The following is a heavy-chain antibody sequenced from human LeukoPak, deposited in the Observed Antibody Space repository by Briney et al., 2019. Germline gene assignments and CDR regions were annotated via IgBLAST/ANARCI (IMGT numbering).Heavy chain of an antibody. D-gene: IGHD4-23*01. CDR1: GXTFSSYFW. CDR2: IKSDGSSS. Sequence: PGGSLRLSCAASGXTFSSYFWMHWVRQAPGKGLVWVLRIKSDGSSSTYADSLKGRFTISRDSAKNSLYLQMNTLRAEDTAVYYCVRDLDLGGYSSFEYWGQGTLVTVSS. J-gene: IGHJ4*02. CDR3: VRDLDLGGYSSFEY. V-gene: IGHV3-74*01.